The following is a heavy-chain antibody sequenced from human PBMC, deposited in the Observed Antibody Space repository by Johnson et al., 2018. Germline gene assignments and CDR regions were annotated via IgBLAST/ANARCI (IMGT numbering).Heavy chain of an antibody. J-gene: IGHJ6*02. Sequence: QVQLVQSGAEVKKPGSSVKVSCKASGGTFSSYAISWVRQAPGQGLEWMGGIIPIFGTANYAQKFQGRVTITADESTSKAYMELSSLRSEDTAVYYCARPKYSSNPYYYCGMDVWGQGTTVTVSS. CDR3: ARPKYSSNPYYYCGMDV. CDR1: GGTFSSYA. CDR2: IIPIFGTA. D-gene: IGHD6-13*01. V-gene: IGHV1-69*01.